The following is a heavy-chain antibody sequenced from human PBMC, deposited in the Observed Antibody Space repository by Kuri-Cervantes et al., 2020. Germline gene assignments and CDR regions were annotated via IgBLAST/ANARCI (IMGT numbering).Heavy chain of an antibody. V-gene: IGHV3-23*01. D-gene: IGHD7-27*01. CDR1: GFTFSSYA. J-gene: IGHJ4*02. CDR3: QCPISELTGGWQEGDY. Sequence: LSLTCAASGFTFSSYAMSWVRQAPGKGLEWVSAISGSGGSTYYADSVKGRFTISRDNSKNTLYLQMNSLRAEDTAVYYCQCPISELTGGWQEGDYWGQGTLVTVSS. CDR2: ISGSGGST.